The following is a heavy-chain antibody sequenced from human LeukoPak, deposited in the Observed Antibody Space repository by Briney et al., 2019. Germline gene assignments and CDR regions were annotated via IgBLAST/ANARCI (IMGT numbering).Heavy chain of an antibody. V-gene: IGHV3-33*01. D-gene: IGHD6-19*01. CDR3: ARERQWLATDAFDI. CDR2: MWYDGSNK. Sequence: GGSLRLSCAASGFTFSSYGMHWVRQAPGKGLEWVAVMWYDGSNKYYADSVKGRFTISRDNSKNTLYLQMNSLRAEDTAVYYCARERQWLATDAFDIWGQGTMVTVSS. CDR1: GFTFSSYG. J-gene: IGHJ3*02.